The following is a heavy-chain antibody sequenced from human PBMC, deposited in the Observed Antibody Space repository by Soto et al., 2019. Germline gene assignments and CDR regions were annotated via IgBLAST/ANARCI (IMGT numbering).Heavy chain of an antibody. CDR3: ERYRALWSGYYGVYYYYGMDV. V-gene: IGHV3-53*01. Sequence: GGSLRLSCAASGFTVSSNYMSWVRQAPGKGLEWVSVIYSGGSTYYADSVKGRFTISRDNSKNTLYLQMNSLRAEDTAVYYCERYRALWSGYYGVYYYYGMDVWGQGTTVTVSS. CDR1: GFTVSSNY. D-gene: IGHD3-3*01. CDR2: IYSGGST. J-gene: IGHJ6*02.